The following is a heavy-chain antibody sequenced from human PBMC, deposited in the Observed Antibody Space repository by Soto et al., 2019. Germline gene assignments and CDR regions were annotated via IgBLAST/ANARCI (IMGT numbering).Heavy chain of an antibody. J-gene: IGHJ5*02. Sequence: QVQLVQSGAEVKKPGASVKVSCKASGYKFTAYYMHWVRQAPGQGLEWMGWINPGSGATSYAQTFQGRVTMTRDTSINTVYMEVTSLRPDDTAVYYCATVDRSVALVGWFDPWGQGTLVTVSS. CDR2: INPGSGAT. CDR1: GYKFTAYY. D-gene: IGHD2-8*02. CDR3: ATVDRSVALVGWFDP. V-gene: IGHV1-2*02.